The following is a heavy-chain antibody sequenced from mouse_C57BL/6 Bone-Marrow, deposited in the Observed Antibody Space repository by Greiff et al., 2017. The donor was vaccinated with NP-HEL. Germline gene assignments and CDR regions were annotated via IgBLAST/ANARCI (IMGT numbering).Heavy chain of an antibody. Sequence: DVKLVESGGDLVKPGGSLKLSCAASGFTFSSYGMSWVRQTPDKRLEWVATISSGGSYTYYPDSVKGRFTISRDNAKNTLDLQMSSLKSEDTAMYYCARHLSGSSYGNYWGQGTTLTVSS. CDR3: ARHLSGSSYGNY. J-gene: IGHJ2*01. D-gene: IGHD1-1*01. CDR1: GFTFSSYG. V-gene: IGHV5-6*02. CDR2: ISSGGSYT.